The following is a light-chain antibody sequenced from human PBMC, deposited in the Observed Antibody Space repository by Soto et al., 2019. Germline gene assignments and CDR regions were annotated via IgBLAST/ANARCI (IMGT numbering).Light chain of an antibody. Sequence: QSALTQPPSASGSPGQSVTISCTGTSSDVGAYNYVSWYQQYPGKAPKLMIYEVSKRPSGVPDRFSGSKSGNTASLTVSGLQTEDEADDYCSSYSGGNHLGFGTGTKLTVL. CDR1: SSDVGAYNY. V-gene: IGLV2-8*01. J-gene: IGLJ1*01. CDR2: EVS. CDR3: SSYSGGNHLG.